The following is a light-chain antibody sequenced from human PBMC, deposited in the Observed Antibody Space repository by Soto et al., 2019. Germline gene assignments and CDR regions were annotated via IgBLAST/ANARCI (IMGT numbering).Light chain of an antibody. V-gene: IGLV2-14*03. CDR1: SSDISAYDY. CDR3: CSYTTTSTFV. CDR2: EVF. Sequence: QSVLTQPASVSGSPGQSITISCTGTSSDISAYDYVSWYQQHPGKAPKLMIYEVFRRPSGISDRFSGSKSGNTASLTISGLQAEDEADYYCCSYTTTSTFVFGGGTKVTVL. J-gene: IGLJ2*01.